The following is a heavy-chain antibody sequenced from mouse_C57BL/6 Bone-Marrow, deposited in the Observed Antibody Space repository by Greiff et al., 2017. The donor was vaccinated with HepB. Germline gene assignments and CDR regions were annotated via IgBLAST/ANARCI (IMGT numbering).Heavy chain of an antibody. J-gene: IGHJ2*01. CDR1: GFNIKDDY. V-gene: IGHV14-4*01. Sequence: VQLQQSGAELVRPGASVKLSCTASGFNIKDDYMHWVKQRPEQGLEWIGWIDPENGDTEYASKFQGKATITADTSSNTAYLQLSSLTSEDATVYYCTTGRCFDYGGQGTTITVSA. CDR3: TTGRCFDY. CDR2: IDPENGDT.